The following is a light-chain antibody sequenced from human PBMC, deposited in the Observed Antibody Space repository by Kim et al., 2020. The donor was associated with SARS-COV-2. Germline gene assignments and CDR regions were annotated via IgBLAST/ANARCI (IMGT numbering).Light chain of an antibody. CDR1: SSDVGGYDY. V-gene: IGLV2-11*03. CDR3: CSYGGSSSFMI. CDR2: DVR. Sequence: QSVTISCTVTSSDVGGYDYVSWYQQHTAKAPKLIIYDVRKWPSGVPDRFSGSKSGNTASLTISGLQAEDEADYYCCSYGGSSSFMIFGGGTQLTVL. J-gene: IGLJ2*01.